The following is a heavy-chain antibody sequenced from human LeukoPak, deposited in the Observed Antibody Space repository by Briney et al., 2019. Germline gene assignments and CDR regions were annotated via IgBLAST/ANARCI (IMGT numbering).Heavy chain of an antibody. CDR1: GASFSGYY. J-gene: IGHJ3*02. CDR2: IYYSGST. V-gene: IGHV4-34*01. CDR3: ARLYFDWLLRDFDI. Sequence: NPSETLSLTCAVYGASFSGYYWSWIRQPPGKGLEWIGSIYYSGSTYYNPSLRSRVTISVDTSKNQFSLKLSSVTAADTAVYYCARLYFDWLLRDFDIWGQGTMVTVSS. D-gene: IGHD3-9*01.